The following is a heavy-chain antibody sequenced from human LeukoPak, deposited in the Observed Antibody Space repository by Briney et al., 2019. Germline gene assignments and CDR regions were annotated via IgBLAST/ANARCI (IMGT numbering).Heavy chain of an antibody. CDR3: AESYDSSGYYR. CDR1: GGSISSYY. V-gene: IGHV4-4*07. Sequence: SETLSLTCTVSGGSISSYYWSLIRQPAGKGLEWIGRIYTSGSTNYNPSLKSRVTMSVDTSKNQFSLKLSSVTAADTAVYYCAESYDSSGYYRWGQGTLVTVSS. CDR2: IYTSGST. J-gene: IGHJ4*02. D-gene: IGHD3-22*01.